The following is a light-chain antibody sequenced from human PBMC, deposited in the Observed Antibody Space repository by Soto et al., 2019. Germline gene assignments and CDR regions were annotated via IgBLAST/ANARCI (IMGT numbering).Light chain of an antibody. CDR3: QSYDADFVI. V-gene: IGLV1-51*01. Sequence: QSVMTQPPSVSAAPGQKVTISCSGSSSNIGGNSVSWYQQLPGTAPKLLIYDDNKRPSGIPDRFSGSKSGTSATLGITGFQTGDEADYYCQSYDADFVIFGGGTKVTVL. CDR1: SSNIGGNS. CDR2: DDN. J-gene: IGLJ2*01.